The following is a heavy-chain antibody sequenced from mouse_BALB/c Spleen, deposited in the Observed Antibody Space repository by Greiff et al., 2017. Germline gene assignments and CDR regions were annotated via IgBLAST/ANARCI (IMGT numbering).Heavy chain of an antibody. D-gene: IGHD2-14*01. J-gene: IGHJ4*01. V-gene: IGHV1S132*01. CDR2: IFPGTGTT. Sequence: VQLQQSGAELVKPGASVKLSCKTSGYTFTSYWIQWVKQRPGQGLGWIGEIFPGTGTTYYNEKFKGKATLTIDTSSSTAYMQLSSLTSEDSAVYFCAGVRRDAMDYWGQGTSVTVSS. CDR3: AGVRRDAMDY. CDR1: GYTFTSYW.